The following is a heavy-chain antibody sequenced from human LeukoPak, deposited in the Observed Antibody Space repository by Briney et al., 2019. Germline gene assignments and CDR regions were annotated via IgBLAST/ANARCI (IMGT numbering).Heavy chain of an antibody. CDR3: ARERIGAVAGGSRYFDC. D-gene: IGHD6-19*01. Sequence: ASVKVSCKASGYTFTSYGISWVRQAPGQGLEWMGWISAYNGNTNYAQKLQGRVTMTTDTSTSTAYMELRSLRSDDTAVYYCARERIGAVAGGSRYFDCWGQGTLVTVSS. CDR1: GYTFTSYG. CDR2: ISAYNGNT. J-gene: IGHJ4*02. V-gene: IGHV1-18*04.